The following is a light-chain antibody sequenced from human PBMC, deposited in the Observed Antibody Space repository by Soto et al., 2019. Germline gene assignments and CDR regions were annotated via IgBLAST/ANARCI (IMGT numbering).Light chain of an antibody. Sequence: QSALTQPASVSGSPEQSITISCTGTNSDIGGSNYVSWYQQRPRKAPRLMIYEVSNRPSGVSNRFSGSKSGNTASLTISGLQAEAEADYYCSSYTSSSTLVFGTVTKLTVL. CDR3: SSYTSSSTLV. CDR2: EVS. CDR1: NSDIGGSNY. J-gene: IGLJ1*01. V-gene: IGLV2-14*01.